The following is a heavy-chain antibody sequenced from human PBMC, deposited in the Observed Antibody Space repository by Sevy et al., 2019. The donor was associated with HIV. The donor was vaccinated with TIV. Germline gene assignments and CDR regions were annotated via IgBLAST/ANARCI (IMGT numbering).Heavy chain of an antibody. J-gene: IGHJ4*02. V-gene: IGHV4-30-4*01. Sequence: SETLSLTCTVSAGSISSGDYYWNWIRQPPGKGLEWIAYIYYSGSIYYNPSLKSRVTISVDTSKNQFSLKLYSVTAADTAVYYCARVSRGEHLYYLDYWGQGTLVTVSS. CDR3: ARVSRGEHLYYLDY. CDR2: IYYSGSI. CDR1: AGSISSGDYY. D-gene: IGHD2-21*01.